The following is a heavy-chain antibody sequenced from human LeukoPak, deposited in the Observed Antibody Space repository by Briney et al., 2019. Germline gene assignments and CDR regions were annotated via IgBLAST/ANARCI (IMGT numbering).Heavy chain of an antibody. D-gene: IGHD3-3*01. V-gene: IGHV4-34*01. CDR3: ARTYYDFWSGALMSWFDP. CDR2: ISHSGST. Sequence: SETLSLTCAVYGGSFSGYYWSWIRQPPGKGLEWIGEISHSGSTNYNPSLKSRVTISVDTSKNRFSLKLGSVTAADTAVYYCARTYYDFWSGALMSWFDPWGQGTLVTVSS. CDR1: GGSFSGYY. J-gene: IGHJ5*02.